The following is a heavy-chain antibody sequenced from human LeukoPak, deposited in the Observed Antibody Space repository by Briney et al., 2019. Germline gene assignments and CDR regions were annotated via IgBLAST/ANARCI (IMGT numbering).Heavy chain of an antibody. J-gene: IGHJ6*03. CDR3: ARGGYNWNDISYMDV. V-gene: IGHV1-8*02. D-gene: IGHD1-20*01. CDR1: GYIFTNYD. CDR2: MNPNSGNT. Sequence: GASVKVSCKASGYIFTNYDINWVRQATGQGLEWMGWMNPNSGNTGYSQKFQGRVTMTRNTSISTAYMELSSLKSEDTAVYYCARGGYNWNDISYMDVWGKGTTVTISS.